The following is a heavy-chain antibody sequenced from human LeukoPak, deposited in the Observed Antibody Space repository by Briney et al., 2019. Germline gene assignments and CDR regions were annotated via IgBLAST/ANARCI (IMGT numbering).Heavy chain of an antibody. J-gene: IGHJ4*02. D-gene: IGHD6-13*01. CDR2: INHSGST. CDR1: GGSFSGYY. V-gene: IGHV4-34*01. CDR3: ARASGYSSSCCDY. Sequence: SETLSLTCAVYGGSFSGYYWSWIRQPPGKGLEWIGEINHSGSTNYKPSLKSRVTISVDTSKNQFSLKLSSVTAADTAVYYCARASGYSSSCCDYWGQGTLVTVSS.